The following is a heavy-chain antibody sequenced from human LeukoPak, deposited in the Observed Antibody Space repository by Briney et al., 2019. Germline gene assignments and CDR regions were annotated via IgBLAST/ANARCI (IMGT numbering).Heavy chain of an antibody. CDR1: GYTFTSYY. D-gene: IGHD3-22*01. V-gene: IGHV1-46*01. CDR3: AREANYYDSSGYYRYFDY. J-gene: IGHJ4*02. CDR2: INPSGGST. Sequence: ASVKVSCKASGYTFTSYYMHWVRQAPGQGLGWMGIINPSGGSTSYAQKFQGRVTMTRDTSTSTVYMELSSLRSEDTAVYYCAREANYYDSSGYYRYFDYWGQGTLVTVSS.